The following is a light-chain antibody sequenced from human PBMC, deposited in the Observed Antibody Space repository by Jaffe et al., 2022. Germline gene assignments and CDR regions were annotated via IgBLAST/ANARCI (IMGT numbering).Light chain of an antibody. CDR1: RSVLYSSNNKNY. CDR2: WAS. CDR3: QQYYTTPYT. V-gene: IGKV4-1*01. J-gene: IGKJ2*01. Sequence: DIVMTQSPDSLAVSLGERATINCKSGRSVLYSSNNKNYLAWYQQRPGQPPKLLIYWASTRESGVPDRFSGSGSGTDFTLTISSLQAEDVAVYYCQQYYTTPYTFGQGTKLEIK.